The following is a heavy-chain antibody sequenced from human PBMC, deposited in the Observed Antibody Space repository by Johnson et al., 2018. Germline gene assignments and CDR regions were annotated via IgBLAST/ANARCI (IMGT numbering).Heavy chain of an antibody. CDR1: GFTFSSYA. J-gene: IGHJ6*03. Sequence: QVQLVQSGGGVVQPGRSLRLSCAASGFTFSSYAMHWVRQAPGKGLEWVAVISYDGSNKYYADSVKGRFTISRDNSKNTLYLQMNSLRAEDTAVYYCAKNVRGVTGYMDVWGKGTTVTVSS. D-gene: IGHD3-10*01. CDR2: ISYDGSNK. V-gene: IGHV3-30-3*02. CDR3: AKNVRGVTGYMDV.